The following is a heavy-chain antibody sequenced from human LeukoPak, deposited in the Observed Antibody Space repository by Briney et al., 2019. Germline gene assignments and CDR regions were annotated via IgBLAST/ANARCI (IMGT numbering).Heavy chain of an antibody. CDR2: IYHSGST. CDR3: ARSPGLGRSWFDP. CDR1: GGSISSGGYS. J-gene: IGHJ5*02. V-gene: IGHV4-30-2*01. Sequence: SQTLSLTCAVSGGSISSGGYSWSWIRQPPGKGLEWIGYIYHSGSTYYNPSLKSRVTISVDRSKNQFSLKLSSVTAADTAVYYCARSPGLGRSWFDPWGQGTLVTVSS. D-gene: IGHD7-27*01.